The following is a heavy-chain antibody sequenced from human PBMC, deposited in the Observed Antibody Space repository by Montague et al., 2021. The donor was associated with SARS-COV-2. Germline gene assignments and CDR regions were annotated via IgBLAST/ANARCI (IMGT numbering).Heavy chain of an antibody. V-gene: IGHV4-59*01. J-gene: IGHJ5*02. CDR3: ARELQYNWFDP. CDR1: GGSIDSYY. Sequence: SETLSLTCTVSGGSIDSYYWSWLRQPPGKGLEWIGYIYYRGTTNYNPSLESRVTMSVYTSKNQFSLNLSSVTAADTAMYYCARELQYNWFDPWGQGTLVTVSS. D-gene: IGHD2-21*02. CDR2: IYYRGTT.